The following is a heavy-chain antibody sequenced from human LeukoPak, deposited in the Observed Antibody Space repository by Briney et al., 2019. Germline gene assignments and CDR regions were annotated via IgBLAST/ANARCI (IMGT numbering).Heavy chain of an antibody. CDR3: ARYGRYRAFDI. J-gene: IGHJ3*02. V-gene: IGHV3-74*01. Sequence: GGSLRLSCAASGFTSSAYWMHWVRQVPGKGLVRVSRINSDVSTTNYADSVKGRFTISRDNAKNTIYLQMNSLRAEDTAVYYCARYGRYRAFDIWGPGTVVTVSS. CDR1: GFTSSAYW. CDR2: INSDVSTT. D-gene: IGHD1-26*01.